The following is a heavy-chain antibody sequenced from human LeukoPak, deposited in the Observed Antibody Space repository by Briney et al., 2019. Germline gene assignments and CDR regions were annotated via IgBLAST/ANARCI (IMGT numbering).Heavy chain of an antibody. Sequence: GGSLRLSCAASGFTFDDYAMHWVRQAPGKGLEWVSGISWNSGSIGYADSVKGRFTISRDNAKNPLYLQMNSLRAEDTALYYCAKDSSLGYKAAAGTSFDYWGQGTLVTVSS. CDR2: ISWNSGSI. CDR1: GFTFDDYA. CDR3: AKDSSLGYKAAAGTSFDY. V-gene: IGHV3-9*01. D-gene: IGHD6-13*01. J-gene: IGHJ4*02.